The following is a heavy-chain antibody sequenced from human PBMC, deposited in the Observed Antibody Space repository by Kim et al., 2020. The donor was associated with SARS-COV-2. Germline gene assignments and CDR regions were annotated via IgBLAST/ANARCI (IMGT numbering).Heavy chain of an antibody. D-gene: IGHD3-22*01. Sequence: GGSLRLSCVASGFTFSSYGMNWVRQAPGKGLEWVSSITNSSSNIYYDDSVKGRSTCSRDNAKNSLYLQMNSLRAEDTAVYYCARVSLYDSNGYYLDYWGQGTLGTVSP. CDR2: ITNSSSNI. V-gene: IGHV3-21*01. CDR1: GFTFSSYG. CDR3: ARVSLYDSNGYYLDY. J-gene: IGHJ4*02.